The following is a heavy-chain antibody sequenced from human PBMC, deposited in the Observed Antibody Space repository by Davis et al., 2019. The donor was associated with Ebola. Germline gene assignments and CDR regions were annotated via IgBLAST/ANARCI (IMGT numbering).Heavy chain of an antibody. CDR3: TRHVSGDFWYFDL. V-gene: IGHV3-48*01. Sequence: GGSLRLSCAASGFTFSSYSMNWVRQAPGKGLEWVSYISPSSDTKYHADSVLGRFTISRDNSKNTVYLQMNSLRAEDTAVYYCTRHVSGDFWYFDLWGRGTLVTVSS. J-gene: IGHJ2*01. D-gene: IGHD4-17*01. CDR2: ISPSSDTK. CDR1: GFTFSSYS.